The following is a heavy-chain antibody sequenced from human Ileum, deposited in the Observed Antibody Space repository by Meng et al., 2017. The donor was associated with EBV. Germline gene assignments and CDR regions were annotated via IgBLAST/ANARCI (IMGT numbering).Heavy chain of an antibody. CDR2: IYHTGST. Sequence: QLPLQESDPGLVKPWESLSLPCRVSGSSITSYSYYCGVIRQPPGKGLELIATIYHTGSTYYNPSLKSRVTISVDTSKNEFSLKVTSVTAADTALYYCARRDTAWFDPWGRGTLVTVSS. CDR3: ARRDTAWFDP. V-gene: IGHV4-39*01. CDR1: GSSITSYSYY. D-gene: IGHD2-21*02. J-gene: IGHJ5*02.